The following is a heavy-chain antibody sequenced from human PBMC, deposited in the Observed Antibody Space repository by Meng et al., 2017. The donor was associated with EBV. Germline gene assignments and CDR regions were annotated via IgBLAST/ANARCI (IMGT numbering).Heavy chain of an antibody. D-gene: IGHD1-1*01. J-gene: IGHJ4*02. CDR2: IYHSGST. Sequence: VHLRVPGPGRVSPAGTLSLTCAVSGGSISSSNCWSWVRQPPGKGLEWIGEIYHSGSTNYNPSLKSRVTISVDKSKNQFSLKLSSVTAADTAVYYCVGTRTGTPNYWGQGTLVTVSS. CDR3: VGTRTGTPNY. V-gene: IGHV4-4*02. CDR1: GGSISSSNC.